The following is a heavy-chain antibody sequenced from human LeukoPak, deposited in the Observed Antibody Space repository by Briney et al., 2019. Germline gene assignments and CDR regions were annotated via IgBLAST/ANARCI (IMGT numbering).Heavy chain of an antibody. CDR3: ARRAGGYCRGGTCYGSGYVDY. J-gene: IGHJ4*02. V-gene: IGHV3-48*03. CDR2: INTGGNGI. CDR1: GFTFRSSE. D-gene: IGHD2-15*01. Sequence: GGSLRLSCAASGFTFRSSEMNWVRLAPGKGLEWVSYINTGGNGIYYADSVKGRFTISRDNTKNSLYLQMNSLRAEDTAVYYCARRAGGYCRGGTCYGSGYVDYWGQGTLVTVSS.